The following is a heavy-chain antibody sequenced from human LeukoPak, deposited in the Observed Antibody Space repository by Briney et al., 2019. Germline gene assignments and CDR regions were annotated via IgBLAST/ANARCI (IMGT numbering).Heavy chain of an antibody. D-gene: IGHD3-10*01. J-gene: IGHJ4*02. CDR3: ASHTYYLSSGSFGH. CDR2: MNPGSGNT. V-gene: IGHV1-8*01. Sequence: GASVKVSCKASGYTFTSFDINWVRQATGQEPEWMGWMNPGSGNTGYAQRFRGRVTMIRDTSISTAYLELSSLTSEDTAVYYCASHTYYLSSGSFGHWGQGTLVTVSS. CDR1: GYTFTSFD.